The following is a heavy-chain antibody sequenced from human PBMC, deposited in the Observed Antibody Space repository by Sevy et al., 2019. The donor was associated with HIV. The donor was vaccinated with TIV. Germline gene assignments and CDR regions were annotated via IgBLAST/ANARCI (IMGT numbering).Heavy chain of an antibody. J-gene: IGHJ4*02. V-gene: IGHV3-66*02. CDR3: VSLFLSYRSCWSYFDY. Sequence: GGSLRLSCAISGFTVNDKYIIWVRQAPGKGLEWVSVIFSSGSTYYADSAKGRFTISRDNSKNTLYLQMNSVRAEDTAVYYCVSLFLSYRSCWSYFDYWGQGTLVTVSS. CDR2: IFSSGST. D-gene: IGHD6-19*01. CDR1: GFTVNDKY.